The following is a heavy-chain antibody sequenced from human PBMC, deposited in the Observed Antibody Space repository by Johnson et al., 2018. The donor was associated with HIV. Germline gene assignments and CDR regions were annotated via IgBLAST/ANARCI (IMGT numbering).Heavy chain of an antibody. Sequence: WVRQAPGKGLEWVAVLWSDGSNNYYADSVKGRFTISRDISKNTLYLQMNSLRAEDTAVYYCASWNIAARPVGAFDIWGQGTMVTVSS. V-gene: IGHV3-33*01. J-gene: IGHJ3*02. D-gene: IGHD6-6*01. CDR2: LWSDGSNN. CDR3: ASWNIAARPVGAFDI.